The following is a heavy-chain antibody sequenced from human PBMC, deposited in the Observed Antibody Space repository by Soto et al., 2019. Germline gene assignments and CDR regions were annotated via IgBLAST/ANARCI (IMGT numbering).Heavy chain of an antibody. CDR3: ARVGTVYLYYYYGMDV. CDR2: IIPIFGTA. D-gene: IGHD1-1*01. Sequence: SVKVSCKASGGTFSSYAISWVRQAPGQGLEWMGGIIPIFGTANYAQKFQGRVTITADESTSTAYMELSSLRSEDTAVYYCARVGTVYLYYYYGMDVWGPGTTVTVSS. V-gene: IGHV1-69*13. J-gene: IGHJ6*02. CDR1: GGTFSSYA.